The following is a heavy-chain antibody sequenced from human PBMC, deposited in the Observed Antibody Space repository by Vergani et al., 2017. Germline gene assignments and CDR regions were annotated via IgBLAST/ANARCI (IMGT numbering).Heavy chain of an antibody. V-gene: IGHV3-74*01. Sequence: EVQLVESGGGLVQPGGSLRLSCAASGFTFSRHWMHWVRQAPGKGLVWVSRVNPEGTNTPYADSVKGRFTISRDNAKNMMYLQLNSLRDEDTAVYYCARADDILIGVVQWFDTWGQGTLVTVSS. CDR3: ARADDILIGVVQWFDT. D-gene: IGHD3-9*01. J-gene: IGHJ5*02. CDR1: GFTFSRHW. CDR2: VNPEGTNT.